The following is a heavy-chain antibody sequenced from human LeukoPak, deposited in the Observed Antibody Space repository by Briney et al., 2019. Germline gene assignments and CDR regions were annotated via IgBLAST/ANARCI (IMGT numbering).Heavy chain of an antibody. V-gene: IGHV4-38-2*02. Sequence: PSETLSLTCTVSGYSISSGYYWGWIRQPPGKGLEWIGSIYHSGSTYYNASLQSRVTISIDTSKNQVSLRLNSVTAADTAMYYCVKSGGYGLIDCWGQGTLVTVSS. CDR2: IYHSGST. CDR1: GYSISSGYY. D-gene: IGHD1-26*01. J-gene: IGHJ4*02. CDR3: VKSGGYGLIDC.